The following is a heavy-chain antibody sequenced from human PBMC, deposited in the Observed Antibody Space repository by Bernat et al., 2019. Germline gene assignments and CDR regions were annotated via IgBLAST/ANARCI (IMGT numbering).Heavy chain of an antibody. CDR2: INHDSSYM. V-gene: IGHV3-21*05. CDR1: GFTFSDYL. CDR3: ARDINWNFDY. J-gene: IGHJ4*02. Sequence: EVQLVESGGGLVKPGGSLRLSCEAFGFTFSDYLMNWVRQAPGKGLEWVAQINHDSSYMYYGDSVRGRFTISRDSAKNSLYLQMSSLRAEDTAVYYCARDINWNFDYWGQGALVTVSS. D-gene: IGHD1-1*01.